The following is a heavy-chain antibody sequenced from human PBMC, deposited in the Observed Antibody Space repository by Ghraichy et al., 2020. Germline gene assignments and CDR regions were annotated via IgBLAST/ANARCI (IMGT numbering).Heavy chain of an antibody. V-gene: IGHV3-23*01. D-gene: IGHD5-24*01. J-gene: IGHJ4*02. Sequence: GESLNISCAASGFTFSSYAMSWVRQAPGKELEWVSSISGSGGSTYYADADSVKGRFTISRDNSKHTVYLQMSSLRAEDTAVYFCAKRERDGYNSPHDYWGQGTLVTVSA. CDR2: ISGSGGST. CDR1: GFTFSSYA. CDR3: AKRERDGYNSPHDY.